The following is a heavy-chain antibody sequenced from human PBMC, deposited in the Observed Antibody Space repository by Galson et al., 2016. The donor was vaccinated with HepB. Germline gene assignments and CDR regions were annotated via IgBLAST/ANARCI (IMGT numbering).Heavy chain of an antibody. V-gene: IGHV3-7*01. D-gene: IGHD2-2*01. CDR2: INHDASHK. CDR1: GFTFSSYW. J-gene: IGHJ4*02. Sequence: SLRLSCAASGFTFSSYWMTWFRQAPGKGLEWVANINHDASHKNYVDSVKGRFAVSRDNAKNSLFLQLNSLRVEDTAVYYCARDGVTAADDYWGQGTLVSVSS. CDR3: ARDGVTAADDY.